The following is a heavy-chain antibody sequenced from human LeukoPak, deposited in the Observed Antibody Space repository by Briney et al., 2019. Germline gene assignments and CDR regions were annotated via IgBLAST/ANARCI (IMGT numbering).Heavy chain of an antibody. CDR3: ARSSWRCSSTSCYIDY. Sequence: GGSLRLSCAASGFTLSSYGMHWFRQPPAKGLEGGAVLWYDGSNKYYADSVKGRFTISRDNSKNTLYLQMGSLRAEDMAVYYCARSSWRCSSTSCYIDYWGQGTLVTVSS. J-gene: IGHJ4*02. CDR2: LWYDGSNK. V-gene: IGHV3-33*01. D-gene: IGHD2-2*02. CDR1: GFTLSSYG.